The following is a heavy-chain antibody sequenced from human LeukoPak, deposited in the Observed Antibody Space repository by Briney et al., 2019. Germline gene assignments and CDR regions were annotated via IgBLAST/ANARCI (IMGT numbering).Heavy chain of an antibody. J-gene: IGHJ4*02. CDR1: GFTFSSYA. CDR3: AREPVGSYDILGFDY. CDR2: ISYDGSNK. Sequence: PGGSLRLSCAASGFTFSSYAMHWVRQAPGKGLEWVAVISYDGSNKYYADSVKGRFTISRDNSKNTLYLQMNSLRAEDTAVYYCAREPVGSYDILGFDYWGQGTLVTVSS. D-gene: IGHD3-9*01. V-gene: IGHV3-30-3*01.